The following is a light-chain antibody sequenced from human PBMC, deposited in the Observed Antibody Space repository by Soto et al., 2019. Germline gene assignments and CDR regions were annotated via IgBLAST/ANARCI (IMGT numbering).Light chain of an antibody. Sequence: PGERATLSCRASENVRTFVDWYQQKPGQAPRLLIYGASNRATDIPARFSGSGSGTDFTLTISRLEPEDFAVYYCQQYAASRTFGQGTKVDIK. CDR1: ENVRTF. V-gene: IGKV3-20*01. CDR2: GAS. J-gene: IGKJ1*01. CDR3: QQYAASRT.